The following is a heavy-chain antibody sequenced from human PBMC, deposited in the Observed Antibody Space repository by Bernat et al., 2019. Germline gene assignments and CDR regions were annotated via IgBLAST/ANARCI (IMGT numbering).Heavy chain of an antibody. V-gene: IGHV3-23*04. J-gene: IGHJ4*02. CDR3: AKGSGYYGSGSFNFDY. CDR1: GFTVSSNY. Sequence: EVQLVESGGGLIQPGGSLRLSCAASGFTVSSNYMSWVRQAPGKGLEWVSAISGSGGTTYYADSVKGRFTISRDNSKNTLYLQMNSLRAEDTAVYYCAKGSGYYGSGSFNFDYWGQGTLVTVSS. D-gene: IGHD3-10*01. CDR2: ISGSGGTT.